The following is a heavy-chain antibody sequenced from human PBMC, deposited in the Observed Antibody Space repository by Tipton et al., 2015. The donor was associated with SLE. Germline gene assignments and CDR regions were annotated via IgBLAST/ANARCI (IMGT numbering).Heavy chain of an antibody. CDR1: GYSISSGYY. CDR2: IYHSGST. D-gene: IGHD6-13*01. V-gene: IGHV4-38-2*01. J-gene: IGHJ4*02. Sequence: TLSLTCAVSGYSISSGYYWGWIRQPPGKGLEWIGSIYHSGSTYYNPSLKSRVTISVDTSKNQFSLKLSSVTAADTAVYYCARQGGDRGYSSSWFPYFDYWGQGTLVTVSS. CDR3: ARQGGDRGYSSSWFPYFDY.